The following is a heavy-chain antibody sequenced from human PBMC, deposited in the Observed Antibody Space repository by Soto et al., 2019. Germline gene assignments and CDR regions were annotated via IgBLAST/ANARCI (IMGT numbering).Heavy chain of an antibody. CDR3: AGNLPPKGDSPPLRYYGMDV. D-gene: IGHD3-16*01. J-gene: IGHJ6*02. V-gene: IGHV3-11*05. CDR1: GFTFSDYY. Sequence: QVQLVESGGGLVKPGGSLRLSCAASGFTFSDYYMSWIRQAPGKGLEWVSYISSSSSYTNYADSVKGRFTISRDNAKNSLYLQMNSLSAEDTAVYYCAGNLPPKGDSPPLRYYGMDVWGQGTTVTVSS. CDR2: ISSSSSYT.